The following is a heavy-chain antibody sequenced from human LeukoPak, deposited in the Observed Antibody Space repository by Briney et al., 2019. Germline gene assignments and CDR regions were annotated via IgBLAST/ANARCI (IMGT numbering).Heavy chain of an antibody. CDR1: GYTFTGYY. V-gene: IGHV1-2*02. J-gene: IGHJ4*02. CDR2: INPNSGGT. D-gene: IGHD2-21*02. Sequence: GASVKVSCKASGYTFTGYYMHWVRQAPGQGLEWMGWINPNSGGTNYAQKFQGRVTMTRDTSISTAYMELSRLRSDDTAVYYCARDQAANCGGDCSTDYWGQGTLVTVSS. CDR3: ARDQAANCGGDCSTDY.